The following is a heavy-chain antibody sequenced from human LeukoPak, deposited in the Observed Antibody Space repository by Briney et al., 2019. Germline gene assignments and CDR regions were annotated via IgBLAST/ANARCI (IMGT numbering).Heavy chain of an antibody. CDR2: ISSSSSTI. V-gene: IGHV3-48*01. J-gene: IGHJ4*02. CDR1: GFTFSSYS. D-gene: IGHD4-11*01. CDR3: ARGLETTVTSYYFDY. Sequence: GVLRLSCAASGFTFSSYSMNWVRQAPGKGLEWVSYISSSSSTIYYADSVKGRFTISRDNAKNSLYLQMNSLRAEDTAVYYCARGLETTVTSYYFDYWGQGTLVTVSS.